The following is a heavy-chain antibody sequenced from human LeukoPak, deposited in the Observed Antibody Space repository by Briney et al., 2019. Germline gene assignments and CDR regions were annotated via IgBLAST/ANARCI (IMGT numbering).Heavy chain of an antibody. CDR3: AREGQQLVQAFDY. D-gene: IGHD6-13*01. V-gene: IGHV3-7*01. J-gene: IGHJ4*02. CDR1: GFTFSSYW. Sequence: PGGSLRLSCAASGFTFSSYWMSWVRQAPGKGLEWVANIKQDGSEKYYVDSVKGRFTISRDNAKNSLYLQMSSLRAEDTAVYYCAREGQQLVQAFDYWGQGTLVTVSS. CDR2: IKQDGSEK.